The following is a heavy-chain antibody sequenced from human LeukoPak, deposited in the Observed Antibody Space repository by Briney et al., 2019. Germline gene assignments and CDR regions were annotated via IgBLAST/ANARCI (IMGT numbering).Heavy chain of an antibody. CDR1: GVSISSYY. D-gene: IGHD6-19*01. J-gene: IGHJ6*02. Sequence: SETLSLTCTVSGVSISSYYWSWIRQPPGKGLEWIGYIYYSGSTNYNPSLKSRVTISVDTSKNQFSLKLSSVTAADTAVYYCARLFSSGWFDYYGMDVWGQGTTVTVSS. CDR2: IYYSGST. V-gene: IGHV4-59*08. CDR3: ARLFSSGWFDYYGMDV.